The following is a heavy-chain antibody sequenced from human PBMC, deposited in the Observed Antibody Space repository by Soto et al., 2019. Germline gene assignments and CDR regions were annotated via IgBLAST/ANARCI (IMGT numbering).Heavy chain of an antibody. D-gene: IGHD2-2*01. CDR2: IYYAGTT. CDR1: GASLSPNY. V-gene: IGHV4-59*08. CDR3: ARLGAFYQALAS. J-gene: IGHJ5*02. Sequence: QVQLQESGPGLVKPSETLSLRCSVSGASLSPNYWSWFRQPPGKGLQWIGYIYYAGTTTYNPSLKSRLTISLNTSKNEVSLELTSVTAADTAVYYCARLGAFYQALASWGQGALVTVSS.